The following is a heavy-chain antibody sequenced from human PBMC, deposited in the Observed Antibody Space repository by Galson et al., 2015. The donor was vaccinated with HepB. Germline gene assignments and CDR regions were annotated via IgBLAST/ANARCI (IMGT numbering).Heavy chain of an antibody. Sequence: SLRLSCAASGFTFSSYSMNWVRQAPGKGLEWVSSISSSSSYIYYADSVKGRFTISRDNAKNSLYLQMNSLRAEDTAVYYCARDGTYYYDSSGLLFYWGQGTLVTVSS. CDR1: GFTFSSYS. D-gene: IGHD3-22*01. CDR3: ARDGTYYYDSSGLLFY. V-gene: IGHV3-21*01. CDR2: ISSSSSYI. J-gene: IGHJ4*02.